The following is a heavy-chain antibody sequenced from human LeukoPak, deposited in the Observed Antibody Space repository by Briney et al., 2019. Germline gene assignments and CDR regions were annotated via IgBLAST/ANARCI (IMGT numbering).Heavy chain of an antibody. J-gene: IGHJ5*02. CDR2: ISSSTSSI. Sequence: GGSLRLSCAASGFTFSDYSMNWVRQAPGKGLEWVSSISSSTSSIYYADSVKGRFTISRDNAKNSLYLQMNSLRTEDTAVYYCARHVGSDILTAYNWFDPWGQGTLVTVSS. CDR1: GFTFSDYS. D-gene: IGHD3-9*01. V-gene: IGHV3-21*01. CDR3: ARHVGSDILTAYNWFDP.